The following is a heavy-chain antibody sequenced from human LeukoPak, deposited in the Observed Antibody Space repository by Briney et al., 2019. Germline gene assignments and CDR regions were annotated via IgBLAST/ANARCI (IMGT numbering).Heavy chain of an antibody. D-gene: IGHD3/OR15-3a*01. Sequence: GGSLRLSCAASEFIFTSYSMNWVRQAPGKGLEWVSSISSSTGTYIYYADSVKGRFTISRDNAKNSLYLQMNSLRAEDTAVYYCAREVGPFDYWGQGTLVTVSS. J-gene: IGHJ4*02. CDR3: AREVGPFDY. CDR2: ISSSTGTYI. CDR1: EFIFTSYS. V-gene: IGHV3-21*01.